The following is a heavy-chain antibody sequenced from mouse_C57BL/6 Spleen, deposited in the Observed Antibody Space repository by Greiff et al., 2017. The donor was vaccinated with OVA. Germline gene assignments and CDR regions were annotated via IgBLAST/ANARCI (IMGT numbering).Heavy chain of an antibody. CDR2: IHPNSGST. Sequence: VQLQQPGAELVKPGASVKLSCKASGYTFTSYWMHWVKQRPGQGLEWIGMIHPNSGSTNYNEKFKSKATLTVDKSSSTAYMQLSSLTSEDSAVYYCAKVYYDYAMDYWGQGTSVTVSS. J-gene: IGHJ4*01. D-gene: IGHD2-4*01. CDR3: AKVYYDYAMDY. CDR1: GYTFTSYW. V-gene: IGHV1-64*01.